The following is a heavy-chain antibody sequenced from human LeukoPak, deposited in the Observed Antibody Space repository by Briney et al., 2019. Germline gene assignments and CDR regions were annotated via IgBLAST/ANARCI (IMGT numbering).Heavy chain of an antibody. Sequence: ASVKVSCKASGYTFTSYYMHWVRQAPGQGLEWMGGIIPIFGTANYAQKFQGRVTITTDESTSTAYMELSSLRSEDTAVYYCARAAQGYCSSTSCYGGGNWFNPWGQGTLVTVSS. CDR2: IIPIFGTA. J-gene: IGHJ5*02. CDR1: GYTFTSYY. CDR3: ARAAQGYCSSTSCYGGGNWFNP. V-gene: IGHV1-69*05. D-gene: IGHD2-2*01.